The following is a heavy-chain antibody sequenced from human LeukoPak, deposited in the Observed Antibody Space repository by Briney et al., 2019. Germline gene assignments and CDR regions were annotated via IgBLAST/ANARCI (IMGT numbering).Heavy chain of an antibody. V-gene: IGHV3-53*01. CDR2: IYSDNT. CDR1: GFTVSSNS. Sequence: PGGSLRLSCTVSGFTVSSNSMSWVRQAPGKGLEWVSFIYSDNTHYSDSVKGRFTISRDNAKNSLFLKTDTLRGDDTGIYYCARDPNVLGITPYYFDFWGQGTLVTVSS. D-gene: IGHD3-10*02. J-gene: IGHJ4*02. CDR3: ARDPNVLGITPYYFDF.